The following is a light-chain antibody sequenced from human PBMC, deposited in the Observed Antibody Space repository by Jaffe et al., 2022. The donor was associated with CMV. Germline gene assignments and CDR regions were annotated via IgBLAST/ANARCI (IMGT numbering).Light chain of an antibody. CDR3: QQYDTSPQT. V-gene: IGKV3-20*01. CDR1: QSVRSRY. CDR2: GAS. Sequence: EIVLTQSPGTLSLSPGERATLSCRASQSVRSRYLVWYQQKPGQAPRLLIYGASSRAAGIPDRFSGSGSGTDFTLTISRLEAEDFAVYYCQQYDTSPQTFGQGTKVEIK. J-gene: IGKJ1*01.